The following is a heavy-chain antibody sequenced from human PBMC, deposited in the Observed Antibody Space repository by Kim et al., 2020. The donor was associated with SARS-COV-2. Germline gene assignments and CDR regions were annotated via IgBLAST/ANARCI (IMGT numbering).Heavy chain of an antibody. CDR2: IYYSGST. CDR3: AGGPRGLWFGELSGGWDP. V-gene: IGHV4-31*03. D-gene: IGHD3-10*01. J-gene: IGHJ5*02. CDR1: GGSISSGGYY. Sequence: SETLSLTCTVSGGSISSGGYYWSWIRQHPGKGLEWIGYIYYSGSTYYNPSLKSRVTISVDTSKNQFSLKLSSVTAADTAVYYCAGGPRGLWFGELSGGWDPWGKGTLVTVSS.